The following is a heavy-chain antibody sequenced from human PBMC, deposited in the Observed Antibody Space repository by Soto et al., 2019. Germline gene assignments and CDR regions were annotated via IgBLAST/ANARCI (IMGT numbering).Heavy chain of an antibody. Sequence: EVQLVESGGGLVKPGGSLRLSCAASGFTFSSYSMNWVRQAPGKGLEWVSSISSSSSYIYYADSVKGRFTISRVNAKNSLYLQMNSLRAEDTAVYYCARARLRYFDWLSAFDYWGQGTLVTVSS. D-gene: IGHD3-9*01. J-gene: IGHJ4*02. CDR2: ISSSSSYI. V-gene: IGHV3-21*01. CDR3: ARARLRYFDWLSAFDY. CDR1: GFTFSSYS.